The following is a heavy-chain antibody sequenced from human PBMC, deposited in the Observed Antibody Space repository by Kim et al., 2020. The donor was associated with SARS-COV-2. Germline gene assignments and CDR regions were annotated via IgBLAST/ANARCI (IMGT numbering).Heavy chain of an antibody. D-gene: IGHD3-16*02. Sequence: GGSLRLSCAASGFTFSSYGMHWVRQAPGKGLEWVAVISYDGSNKYYADSVKGRFTISRDNSKNTLYLQMNSLRAEDTAVYYCAKDRDDYVWGSYRYTGGLIDYWGQGTLVTVSS. CDR1: GFTFSSYG. J-gene: IGHJ4*02. CDR2: ISYDGSNK. V-gene: IGHV3-30*18. CDR3: AKDRDDYVWGSYRYTGGLIDY.